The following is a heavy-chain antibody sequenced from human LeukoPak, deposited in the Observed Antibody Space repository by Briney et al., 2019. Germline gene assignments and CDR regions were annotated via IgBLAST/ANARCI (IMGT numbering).Heavy chain of an antibody. D-gene: IGHD3-22*01. V-gene: IGHV3-48*03. CDR3: ARVLHDSSGPDDY. CDR2: ISSSGSTI. CDR1: GFTFSSYE. J-gene: IGHJ4*02. Sequence: GGSLRLSCAASGFTFSSYEMNWVRQAPGEGLEWVSYISSSGSTIYYADSVKGRFTISRDNAKNSLYLQMNSLRAEDTAVYYCARVLHDSSGPDDYWGQGTLVTVSS.